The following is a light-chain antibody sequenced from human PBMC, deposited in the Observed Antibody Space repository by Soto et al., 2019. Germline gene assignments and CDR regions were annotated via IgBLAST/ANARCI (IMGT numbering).Light chain of an antibody. CDR1: QCISSY. CDR3: QQHNSYPLT. V-gene: IGKV1-9*01. CDR2: AAS. Sequence: DIQLTQSPSFLSASVGARVTITCRATQCISSYLAWYQQKPGKAPKLLIYAASTLQSGVPSRFRGSGSGTEFTLTISSLRPEDFATYYCQQHNSYPLTFGGGTKVEIK. J-gene: IGKJ4*01.